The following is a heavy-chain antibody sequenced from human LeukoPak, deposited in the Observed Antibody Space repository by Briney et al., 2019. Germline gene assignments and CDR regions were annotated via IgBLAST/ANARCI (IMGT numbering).Heavy chain of an antibody. Sequence: GGSLRLSCAASGFTFSSYEMNWVRQAPGKGLEWVANIKQDGSEKYYVDSVKGRFTISRDNAKNSLYLQMNSLRAEDTAVYYCAYYMDVWGKGTTVTISS. V-gene: IGHV3-7*01. J-gene: IGHJ6*03. CDR1: GFTFSSYE. CDR2: IKQDGSEK. CDR3: AYYMDV.